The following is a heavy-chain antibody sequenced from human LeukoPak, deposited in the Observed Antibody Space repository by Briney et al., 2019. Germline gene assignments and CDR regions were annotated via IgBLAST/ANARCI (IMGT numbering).Heavy chain of an antibody. CDR1: GFTFSSYA. CDR3: AKELRYSDWLNY. V-gene: IGHV3-30*04. Sequence: PGGSLRLSCTASGFTFSSYAMHWVRQAPGQGLEWVALISYDGSNKCYADSVKGRFTISRDNSKNTLYLQMNSLRAEDTAVYYCAKELRYSDWLNYWGQGTLVTVSS. D-gene: IGHD3-9*01. J-gene: IGHJ4*02. CDR2: ISYDGSNK.